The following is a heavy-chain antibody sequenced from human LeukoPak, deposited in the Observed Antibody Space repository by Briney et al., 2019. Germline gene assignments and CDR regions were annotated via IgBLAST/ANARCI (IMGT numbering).Heavy chain of an antibody. Sequence: PGGSLRLSCAASGFIFSSYAMHWVRLAPGTGLEWVAVIWSDGSRQYYIDSVKGRFTISRDNSKNTLYLQMNSLRAEDTAVYSCARGVAQNGNPNYFDPWGRGTLVTVSS. CDR2: IWSDGSRQ. V-gene: IGHV3-33*01. J-gene: IGHJ5*02. CDR3: ARGVAQNGNPNYFDP. CDR1: GFIFSSYA. D-gene: IGHD2-15*01.